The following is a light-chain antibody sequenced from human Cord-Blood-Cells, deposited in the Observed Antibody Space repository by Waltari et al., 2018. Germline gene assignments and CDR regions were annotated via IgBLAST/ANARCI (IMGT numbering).Light chain of an antibody. V-gene: IGLV2-23*01. CDR3: CSYAGSSTWV. J-gene: IGLJ3*02. CDR1: SSDVGSFNL. Sequence: QSALTQPASVSGSPGQSITLSCPGTSSDVGSFNLVSWYRQHPGKAPKLRIYEGSKRPSGVSNCFSGCKSGNTASLTISGLQAEDEADYYCCSYAGSSTWVFGGGTKLTVL. CDR2: EGS.